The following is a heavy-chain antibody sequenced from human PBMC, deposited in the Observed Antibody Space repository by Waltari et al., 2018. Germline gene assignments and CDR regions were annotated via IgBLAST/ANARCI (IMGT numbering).Heavy chain of an antibody. V-gene: IGHV1-8*03. CDR1: GYTFTSYD. CDR2: MNPNSGNT. CDR3: ASSGPSRLGDAFDI. D-gene: IGHD3-16*01. J-gene: IGHJ3*02. Sequence: QVQLVQSGAEVKKPGASVKVSCKASGYTFTSYDINWVRKATGQGLEWMGWMNPNSGNTGYAQKFQGRVTITRNTSISTAYMELSSLRSEDTAVYYCASSGPSRLGDAFDIWGQGTMVTVSS.